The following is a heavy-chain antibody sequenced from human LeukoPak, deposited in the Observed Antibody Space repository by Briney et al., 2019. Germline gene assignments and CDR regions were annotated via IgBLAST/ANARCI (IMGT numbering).Heavy chain of an antibody. CDR2: IYYSGST. Sequence: SETLSLTCTVSGGSISSGDYYWRWLRQPPGKGLEWIGYIYYSGSTYYNPSLKSRVTISVDTSKNQFSLKLSSVTAADTAVYYCARDIGLGHSHGYFDYWGQGTLVTVSS. V-gene: IGHV4-30-4*08. J-gene: IGHJ4*02. D-gene: IGHD5-18*01. CDR1: GGSISSGDYY. CDR3: ARDIGLGHSHGYFDY.